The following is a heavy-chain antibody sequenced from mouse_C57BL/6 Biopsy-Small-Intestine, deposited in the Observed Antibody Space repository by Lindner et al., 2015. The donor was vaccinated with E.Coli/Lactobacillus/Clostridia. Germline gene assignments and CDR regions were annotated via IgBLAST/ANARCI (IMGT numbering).Heavy chain of an antibody. J-gene: IGHJ2*01. CDR3: ARSYYDNLDY. CDR1: GYSFTGYY. D-gene: IGHD2-10*01. Sequence: VQLQESGPELVKPGASVKMSCKASGYSFTGYYMNWMKQSPEKSLEWIGEINPSTGATSYNQKFKGKATITVDKYSSTAYIQLKSLTSEDSAVYYCARSYYDNLDYWGQGTTLTVSS. CDR2: INPSTGAT. V-gene: IGHV1-42*01.